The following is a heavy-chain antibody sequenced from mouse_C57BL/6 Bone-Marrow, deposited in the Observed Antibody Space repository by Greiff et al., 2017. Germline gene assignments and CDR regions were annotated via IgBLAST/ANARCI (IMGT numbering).Heavy chain of an antibody. CDR2: ISNGGGST. V-gene: IGHV5-12*01. Sequence: EVKLMESGGGLVQPGGSLKLSCAASGFTFSDYYMYWVRQTPEKRLEWVAYISNGGGSTYYPDTVKGRFTISRDNAKNTLYLQMSRLKSEDTAMXYCARHDFYAMDYWGQGASVTVSS. CDR3: ARHDFYAMDY. J-gene: IGHJ4*01. CDR1: GFTFSDYY.